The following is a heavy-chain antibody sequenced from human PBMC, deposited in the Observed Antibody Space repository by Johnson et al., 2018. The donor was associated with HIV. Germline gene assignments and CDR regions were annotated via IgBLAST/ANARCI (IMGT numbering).Heavy chain of an antibody. V-gene: IGHV3-33*06. CDR1: GFTFSSYA. CDR3: AKARSLLDYGGFDAFDI. Sequence: QVQLVESVGGVVQTGRSLRLSCAASGFTFSSYAMHWVRQAPGKGLEWVAIIYYDGTNKYYADSVKGRFTISRDNSKNTLSLQMNSLRVEDTAMYYCAKARSLLDYGGFDAFDIWGQGTLVIVSS. J-gene: IGHJ3*02. D-gene: IGHD4-23*01. CDR2: IYYDGTNK.